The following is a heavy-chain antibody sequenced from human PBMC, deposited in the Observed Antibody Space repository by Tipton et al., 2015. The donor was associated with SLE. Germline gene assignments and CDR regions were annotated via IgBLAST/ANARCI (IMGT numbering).Heavy chain of an antibody. CDR2: IYYSGST. CDR1: GGSISSYY. J-gene: IGHJ4*02. Sequence: LRLSCTVSGGSISSYYWSWIRQPPGKGLEWIGYIYYSGSTNYNPSHKSRVTISVDTSKNQFFLKLSSVTAADTAVYYCAGNIAAGTKGKFDYWGQGTLVTVSS. CDR3: AGNIAAGTKGKFDY. D-gene: IGHD6-13*01. V-gene: IGHV4-59*01.